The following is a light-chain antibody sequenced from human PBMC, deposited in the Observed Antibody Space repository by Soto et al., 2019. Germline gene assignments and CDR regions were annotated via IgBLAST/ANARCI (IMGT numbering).Light chain of an antibody. CDR2: KNS. J-gene: IGLJ3*02. V-gene: IGLV1-47*01. Sequence: QSVLTQPPSVSGTPGQRVTISCSGSSSNTGSSDVYWYQQLPGAAPKLLIYKNSQRPSGVPDRFSGSKSGTSASLAISGLRSEDEADYHCATWDARSNGRVFGGGTKVTVL. CDR1: SSNTGSSD. CDR3: ATWDARSNGRV.